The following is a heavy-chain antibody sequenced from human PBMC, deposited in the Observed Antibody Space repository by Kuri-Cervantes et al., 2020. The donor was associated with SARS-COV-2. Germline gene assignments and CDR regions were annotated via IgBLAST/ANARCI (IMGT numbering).Heavy chain of an antibody. CDR3: ARIPHPHDYGDPSLDY. D-gene: IGHD4-17*01. CDR1: GYTFTGYY. CDR2: INPNSGGT. J-gene: IGHJ4*02. Sequence: ASVKVSCKASGYTFTGYYMHWVLQAPGQGLEWMGWINPNSGGTNYAQKFQGRVTMTRDTSISTAYMELSRLRSDDTAVYYCARIPHPHDYGDPSLDYWGQGTLVTVSS. V-gene: IGHV1-2*02.